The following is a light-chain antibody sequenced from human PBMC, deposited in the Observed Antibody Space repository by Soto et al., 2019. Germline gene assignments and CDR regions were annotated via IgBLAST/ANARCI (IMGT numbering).Light chain of an antibody. V-gene: IGKV3-20*01. CDR1: QSVSYN. J-gene: IGKJ5*01. CDR2: GAS. Sequence: EIVLTQSPVTLSVSPLERATLXFRASQSVSYNLAWYQQKPGQAPRLLIFGASTRATGIPDRFSGSGAGAYFNLTISRLEPADFGVYYCQQYGSSQTFGQGTRLEI. CDR3: QQYGSSQT.